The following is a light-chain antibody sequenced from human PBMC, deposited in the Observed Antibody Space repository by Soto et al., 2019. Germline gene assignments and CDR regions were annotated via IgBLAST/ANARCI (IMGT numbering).Light chain of an antibody. Sequence: EIVLTQSPATLSLSPGERATLSCRASQSVNSYLGWYQQKPGQAPRLLIYDASNRATGIPAGFSGSGSGTDFTLTISSLEPQDFAVYYCQQAGTFGQGTRLEIK. V-gene: IGKV3-11*01. CDR1: QSVNSY. CDR2: DAS. J-gene: IGKJ5*01. CDR3: QQAGT.